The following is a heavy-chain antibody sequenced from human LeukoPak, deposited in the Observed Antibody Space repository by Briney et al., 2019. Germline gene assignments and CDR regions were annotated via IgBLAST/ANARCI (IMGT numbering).Heavy chain of an antibody. Sequence: PGGSLRLSCAASGFAFSRHGIHWVRQAPGKGLEWVAFIPYDGSNKFYADSVKGRFIISRDNPKNTLYLQMNSLRAEETAVYYCAKGVGGSANYYYMDVWGKGTTVTVSS. J-gene: IGHJ6*03. D-gene: IGHD3-10*01. V-gene: IGHV3-30*02. CDR3: AKGVGGSANYYYMDV. CDR1: GFAFSRHG. CDR2: IPYDGSNK.